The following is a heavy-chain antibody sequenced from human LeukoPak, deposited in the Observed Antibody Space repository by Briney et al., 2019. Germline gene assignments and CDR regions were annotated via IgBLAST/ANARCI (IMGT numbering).Heavy chain of an antibody. CDR3: AKVIAVFYYFDY. V-gene: IGHV3-23*01. CDR2: ISGSGGST. J-gene: IGHJ4*02. D-gene: IGHD6-19*01. CDR1: GFTFSSYA. Sequence: GGSLRLSCAASGFTFSSYAMSWVRQAPGKGPEWVSAISGSGGSTYYADSVKGRFTISRDNSKNTLYLQMNSLRAEDTAVYYCAKVIAVFYYFDYWGQGTLVTVSS.